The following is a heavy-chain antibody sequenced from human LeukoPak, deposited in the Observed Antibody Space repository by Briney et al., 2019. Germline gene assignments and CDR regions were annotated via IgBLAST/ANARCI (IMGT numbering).Heavy chain of an antibody. Sequence: GGSLRLSCAASGFTFSSYWMSWVRQAPGKGLEWVANIKQDGSEKYYVDSVKGRFTISRDNAKNSLYLQMNSLRAEDTAVYYCAKDLRWIAAAGQYDAFDIWGQGTMVTVSS. CDR1: GFTFSSYW. J-gene: IGHJ3*02. D-gene: IGHD6-13*01. V-gene: IGHV3-7*01. CDR3: AKDLRWIAAAGQYDAFDI. CDR2: IKQDGSEK.